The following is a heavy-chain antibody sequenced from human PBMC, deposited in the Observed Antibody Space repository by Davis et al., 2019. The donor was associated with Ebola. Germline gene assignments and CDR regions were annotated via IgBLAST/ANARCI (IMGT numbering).Heavy chain of an antibody. Sequence: PSETLSLTCAASGFAFSSFAMTWVRQAPGKGLDWVATITNTGGATYYADSVKGRFTISRDNAKNTLYLQMSSLRIDDTAVYYCTREGSWHWFDPWGQGTLVTVSS. D-gene: IGHD6-13*01. CDR3: TREGSWHWFDP. CDR2: ITNTGGAT. CDR1: GFAFSSFA. J-gene: IGHJ5*02. V-gene: IGHV3-23*01.